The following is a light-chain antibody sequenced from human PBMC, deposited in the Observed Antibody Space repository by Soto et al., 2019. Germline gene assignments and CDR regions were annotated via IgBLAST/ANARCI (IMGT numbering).Light chain of an antibody. CDR1: QSISSY. V-gene: IGKV1-39*01. CDR3: QQSYSTPRD. CDR2: AAS. J-gene: IGKJ3*01. Sequence: DIQMTQSPSSLSASVGDRVTITCRASQSISSYLNWYQQKPGKAPKLLIYAASSWQSGVPSRFSGGGSGTDFTLTISSLQPEDFATYYCQQSYSTPRDFGPGTKVEI.